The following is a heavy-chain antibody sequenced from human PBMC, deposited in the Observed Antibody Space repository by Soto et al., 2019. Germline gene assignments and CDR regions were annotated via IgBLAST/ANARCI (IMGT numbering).Heavy chain of an antibody. CDR3: AKASAPGGTYFPLWF. J-gene: IGHJ4*02. CDR2: ISGSGGST. CDR1: GFTFSSYG. V-gene: IGHV3-23*01. Sequence: GGSLRLSCAASGFTFSSYGMSWVRQAPGKGLEWVSSISGSGGSTYYADSVKGRFTISRDNSKNTLYLQMNSLRAEDTAVYYCAKASAPGGTYFPLWFWGQGTLVTVSS. D-gene: IGHD1-26*01.